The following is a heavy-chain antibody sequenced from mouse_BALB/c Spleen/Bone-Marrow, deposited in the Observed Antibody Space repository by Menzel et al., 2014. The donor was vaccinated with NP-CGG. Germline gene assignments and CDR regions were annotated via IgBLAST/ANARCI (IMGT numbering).Heavy chain of an antibody. J-gene: IGHJ4*01. D-gene: IGHD4-1*01. V-gene: IGHV14-3*02. CDR1: GFSIKDTY. CDR3: ARWEYYAMDY. Sequence: EVQLQQSGAELVKPGASVKLSCTASGFSIKDTYMHWVKQRPEQGLEWIGSIDPANGNTKYDPKFQGKATLTADTSSNTAYLQLSSLTSEDTAVYYCARWEYYAMDYWGQGTSVTVSS. CDR2: IDPANGNT.